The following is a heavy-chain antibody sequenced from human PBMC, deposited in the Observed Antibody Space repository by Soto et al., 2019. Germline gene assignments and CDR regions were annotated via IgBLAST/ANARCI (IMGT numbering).Heavy chain of an antibody. J-gene: IGHJ6*02. CDR2: IYPGDSDT. V-gene: IGHV5-51*01. D-gene: IGHD6-13*01. CDR1: GYSFTTYW. Sequence: EVQLVQSGAEVKKPGESLKISCKGSGYSFTTYWIGWVRQMPGKGLEGMVIIYPGDSDTRYSPSLQGQVTISADKSSKPTYLQGSSLKASDTALYGCARQAAAGKYYYAMDVWGQGTTVTVSS. CDR3: ARQAAAGKYYYAMDV.